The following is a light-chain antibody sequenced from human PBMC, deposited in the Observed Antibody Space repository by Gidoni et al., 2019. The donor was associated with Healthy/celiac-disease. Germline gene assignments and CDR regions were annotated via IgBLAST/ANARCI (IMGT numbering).Light chain of an antibody. J-gene: IGLJ1*01. Sequence: QSVLTQPPSVSGAPGQRVTISCTGSSSNIGAGYDVHWYQQLPGTAPKLLIYGNSNRPSGVPDLFSGSKSGTSASLAITGLQAEDEADYYCQSYDSSLSGFYVFGTGTKVTVL. V-gene: IGLV1-40*01. CDR1: SSNIGAGYD. CDR2: GNS. CDR3: QSYDSSLSGFYV.